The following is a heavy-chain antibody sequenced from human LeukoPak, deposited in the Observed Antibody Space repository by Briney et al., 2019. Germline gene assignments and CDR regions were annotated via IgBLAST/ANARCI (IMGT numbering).Heavy chain of an antibody. CDR2: IYYSGST. CDR3: ARDLDYYDSSGPHAFDI. V-gene: IGHV4-61*08. J-gene: IGHJ3*02. CDR1: GGSISSGGYY. D-gene: IGHD3-22*01. Sequence: SETLSLTCTVSGGSISSGGYYWSWIRQPPGKGLEWIGYIYYSGSTNYNPSLKSRVTISVDTSKNQFSLKLSSVTAADTAVYYCARDLDYYDSSGPHAFDIWGQGTMVTVSS.